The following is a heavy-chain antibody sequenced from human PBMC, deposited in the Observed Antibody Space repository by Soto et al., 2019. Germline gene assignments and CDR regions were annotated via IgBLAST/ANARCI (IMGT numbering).Heavy chain of an antibody. J-gene: IGHJ6*03. CDR3: ARATYHYDILTGYYGYYYCMDV. V-gene: IGHV3-7*01. D-gene: IGHD3-9*01. CDR1: GFTFSSYW. Sequence: EVQLVESGGGLVQPGGSLRLSCAASGFTFSSYWMSWVRQAPGKGLEWVANIKQDGSEKYYVDSVRGRFTISRDNAKDALYLQMNSLRGEDTAVYYWARATYHYDILTGYYGYYYCMDVWGKGTTVTVSS. CDR2: IKQDGSEK.